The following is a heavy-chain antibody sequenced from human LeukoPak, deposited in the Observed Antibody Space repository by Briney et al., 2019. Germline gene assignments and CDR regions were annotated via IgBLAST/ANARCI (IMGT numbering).Heavy chain of an antibody. J-gene: IGHJ4*02. Sequence: GGSLRLSCAASGFTLNTYSMNWVHQAPGKGLEWVSSISSTGSDMYYVDSVKGRFTISRDNAKNSLFLQVNSLRAEDTAVYYCARDTDTMTTILDYWGQGTLVTVSS. CDR1: GFTLNTYS. CDR3: ARDTDTMTTILDY. V-gene: IGHV3-21*01. D-gene: IGHD4-17*01. CDR2: ISSTGSDM.